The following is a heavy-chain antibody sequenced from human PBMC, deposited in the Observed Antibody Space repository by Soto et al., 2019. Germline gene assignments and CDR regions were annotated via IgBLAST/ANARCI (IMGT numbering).Heavy chain of an antibody. J-gene: IGHJ3*02. CDR1: GYTFTSYY. V-gene: IGHV1-46*01. Sequence: ASVKVSCKASGYTFTSYYMHWVRQAPGQGLEWMGIINPSGGSTSYAQKFQGRVTMTRDTSTSTVYMELSSLRSEDTAVYYCASDTLQLDAFDIWGQGTMVTVSS. CDR3: ASDTLQLDAFDI. D-gene: IGHD5-18*01. CDR2: INPSGGST.